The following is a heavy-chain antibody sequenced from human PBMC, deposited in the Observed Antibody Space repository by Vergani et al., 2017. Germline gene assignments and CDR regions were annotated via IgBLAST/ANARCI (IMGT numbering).Heavy chain of an antibody. J-gene: IGHJ4*02. CDR2: ISSSSSYI. D-gene: IGHD6-13*01. Sequence: EVQLVESGGGLVKPGGSLRLSCAASGCTFSSYSMNWVRQAPGKGLEWVTSISSSSSYIYYADSVKGRFTISRDNAKNSLYLQMNSLRAEDTAVYYCARGPRLSSSWFYYWGQGSLVTVSS. V-gene: IGHV3-21*01. CDR1: GCTFSSYS. CDR3: ARGPRLSSSWFYY.